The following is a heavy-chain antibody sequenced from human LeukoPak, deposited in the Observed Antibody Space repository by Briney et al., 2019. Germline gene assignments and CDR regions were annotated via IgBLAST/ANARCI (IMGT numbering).Heavy chain of an antibody. J-gene: IGHJ4*02. V-gene: IGHV4-31*03. D-gene: IGHD6-19*01. Sequence: PSQTLSLTCTISGGSISSGGYYWSWIRQHPGKGLEWIGYIYYSGSTYYNPSLKSRVTISVDTSKNQFSLKLSPVTAADTAVYYCARERSGWSYYFDYWGQGTLVTVSS. CDR2: IYYSGST. CDR1: GGSISSGGYY. CDR3: ARERSGWSYYFDY.